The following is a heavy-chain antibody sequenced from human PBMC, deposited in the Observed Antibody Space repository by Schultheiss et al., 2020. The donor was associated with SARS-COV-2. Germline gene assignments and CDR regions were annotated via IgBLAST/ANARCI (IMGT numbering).Heavy chain of an antibody. D-gene: IGHD2-21*02. V-gene: IGHV3-30*01. CDR3: ARSELAYCGGDCYSLGGYFDY. J-gene: IGHJ4*02. Sequence: GESLKISCAASGFTFSSYAMHWVRQAPGKGLEWVAVISYDGSNKYYADSVKGRFTISRDNSKNTLYLQMNSLRAEDTAVYYCARSELAYCGGDCYSLGGYFDYWGQGTLVTVSS. CDR2: ISYDGSNK. CDR1: GFTFSSYA.